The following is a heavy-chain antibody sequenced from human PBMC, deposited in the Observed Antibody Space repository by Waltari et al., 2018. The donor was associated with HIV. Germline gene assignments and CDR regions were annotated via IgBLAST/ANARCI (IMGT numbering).Heavy chain of an antibody. Sequence: EVQLVESGGGLVQPGGSLRLSCTASGFTFSNSWMTWVRQAPGKGLEWLANISEGGGGKYYVDSVKGRFTISRDNANNSLYLQMSDLRADDTAVYYCARIGRSGWNFDGWGQGTLVTVSS. J-gene: IGHJ4*02. D-gene: IGHD6-25*01. CDR2: ISEGGGGK. V-gene: IGHV3-7*01. CDR1: GFTFSNSW. CDR3: ARIGRSGWNFDG.